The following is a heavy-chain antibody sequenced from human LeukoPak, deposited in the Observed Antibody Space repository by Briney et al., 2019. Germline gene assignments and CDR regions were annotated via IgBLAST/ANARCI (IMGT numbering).Heavy chain of an antibody. J-gene: IGHJ3*02. CDR3: ARVGRVYYDILTGYSNDAFDI. CDR1: GYTFTGYY. D-gene: IGHD3-9*01. CDR2: INPNSGGT. Sequence: ASVKVSCKASGYTFTGYYMHWVRRAPGQGLEWMGWINPNSGGTNYAQKFQGRVTMTRDTSISTAYMELSRLRSDDTAVYYCARVGRVYYDILTGYSNDAFDIWGQGTMVTVPS. V-gene: IGHV1-2*02.